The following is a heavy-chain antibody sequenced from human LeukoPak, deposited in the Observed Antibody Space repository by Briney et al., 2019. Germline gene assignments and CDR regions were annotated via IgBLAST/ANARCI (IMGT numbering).Heavy chain of an antibody. CDR2: INPSGNT. J-gene: IGHJ4*02. CDR1: GYSISSGFY. D-gene: IGHD4-17*01. CDR3: ARTQGRYYFDY. V-gene: IGHV4-38-2*02. Sequence: SETLSLTCTVSGYSISSGFYWAWIRQPPGKGLEWIGNINPSGNTYYTPSLKSRVTISLDTSQNQFSLKLRSVTAADTAVYFCARTQGRYYFDYWGEGTLVTVSS.